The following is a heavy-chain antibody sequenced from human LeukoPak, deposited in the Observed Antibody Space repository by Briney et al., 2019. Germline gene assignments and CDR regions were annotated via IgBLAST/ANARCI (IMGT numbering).Heavy chain of an antibody. CDR3: ARGHYGMDV. CDR2: INQDGSEK. Sequence: PGGSLRLPCGASGFTFSNSWMSWVRQAPGKGLEWVANINQDGSEKYYVDSVEGRFTISRDNAKNSLYLQMNSLRAEDTAVYYCARGHYGMDVWGQGTTVTVSS. V-gene: IGHV3-7*05. J-gene: IGHJ6*02. CDR1: GFTFSNSW.